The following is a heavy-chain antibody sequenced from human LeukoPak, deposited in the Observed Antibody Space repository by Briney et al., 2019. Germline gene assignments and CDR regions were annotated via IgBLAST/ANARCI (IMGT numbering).Heavy chain of an antibody. CDR3: ARFLGSNWFDP. Sequence: GGSLRLSCAASGFTVSSNYMSWVRQAPGKGLEWVSVIYSGGSTYYADSVTGRFTISRDNSKNTLYLQMNSLRAEDTAVYYCARFLGSNWFDPGGQGTLVTVS. V-gene: IGHV3-53*01. D-gene: IGHD3-3*01. CDR2: IYSGGST. J-gene: IGHJ5*02. CDR1: GFTVSSNY.